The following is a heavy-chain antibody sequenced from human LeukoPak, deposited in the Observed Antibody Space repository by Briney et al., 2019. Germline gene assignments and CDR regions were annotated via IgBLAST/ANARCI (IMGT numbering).Heavy chain of an antibody. CDR2: IKSDGST. J-gene: IGHJ1*01. Sequence: GGSLRLSCAASGFTFSSYWMHWVRQIPGKGLVWVSRIKSDGSTNYADSVKGRFTISRDNAKNTISLQMNSLRAEYTGVYYCARAPSEIGGYYPEYFRHWGQGTLVTVSS. CDR1: GFTFSSYW. D-gene: IGHD3-22*01. V-gene: IGHV3-74*01. CDR3: ARAPSEIGGYYPEYFRH.